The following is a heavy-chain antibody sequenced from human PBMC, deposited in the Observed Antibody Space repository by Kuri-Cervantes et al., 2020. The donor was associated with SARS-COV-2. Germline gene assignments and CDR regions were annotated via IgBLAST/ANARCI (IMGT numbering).Heavy chain of an antibody. CDR2: ISSSSSYI. D-gene: IGHD6-13*01. CDR1: GFTSSRYS. Sequence: LSLTCAASGFTSSRYSMNGVRQAPGKGLEWVSSISSSSSYIYYADSVKGRSTISRDNSKNTLYLQMNSLRAEDTAVYYCARGGGAIAADDCWGQGTLVTVSS. V-gene: IGHV3-21*04. J-gene: IGHJ4*02. CDR3: ARGGGAIAADDC.